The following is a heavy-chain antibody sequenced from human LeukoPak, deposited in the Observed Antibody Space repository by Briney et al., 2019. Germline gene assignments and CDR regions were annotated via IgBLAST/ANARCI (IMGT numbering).Heavy chain of an antibody. CDR1: GFTFSSYS. CDR2: ISSSSSYI. Sequence: GGSLRLSCAASGFTFSSYSMNWVRQAPGKGLEWVSYISSSSSYIYYADSVKGRFTISRDNAKNSLYLQMNSLRADDTAVYYCARGEWSSSPFDYWGQGTLVTVSS. D-gene: IGHD6-6*01. V-gene: IGHV3-21*05. J-gene: IGHJ4*02. CDR3: ARGEWSSSPFDY.